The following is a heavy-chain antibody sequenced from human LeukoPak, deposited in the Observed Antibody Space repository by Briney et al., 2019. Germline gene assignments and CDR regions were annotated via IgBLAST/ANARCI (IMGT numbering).Heavy chain of an antibody. D-gene: IGHD4-11*01. Sequence: GGSLRLSCAASGFTVSSNYLSWVRQAPVKGLEWVSVIYSGGGTYYTDSVKGRFTISRDDSTNTLYLQMNSLRAEDTAVYYCAREDSQNDYSSGGFDYWGQGTLVTVSS. CDR1: GFTVSSNY. CDR2: IYSGGGT. J-gene: IGHJ4*02. V-gene: IGHV3-53*01. CDR3: AREDSQNDYSSGGFDY.